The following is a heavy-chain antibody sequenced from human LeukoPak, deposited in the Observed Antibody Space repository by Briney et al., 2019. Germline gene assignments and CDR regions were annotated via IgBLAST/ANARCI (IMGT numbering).Heavy chain of an antibody. D-gene: IGHD6-13*01. CDR1: GFTFSSYS. Sequence: PGGSLRLSCAASGFTFSSYSMNWVRQAPGKGLEWVSYISSSSSTIYYADSVKGRFTISRDNSKNTLYLQMNSLRAEDTAVYYCAKAFSSSWYRGIWFDPWGQGTLVTVSS. CDR2: ISSSSSTI. CDR3: AKAFSSSWYRGIWFDP. V-gene: IGHV3-48*01. J-gene: IGHJ5*02.